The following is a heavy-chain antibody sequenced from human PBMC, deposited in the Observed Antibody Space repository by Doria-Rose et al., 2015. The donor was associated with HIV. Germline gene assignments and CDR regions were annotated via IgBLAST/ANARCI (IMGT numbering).Heavy chain of an antibody. Sequence: QVTLKESGPVLVKPTETLTLTCTVSGVSLSSPGMGVSWIRQHPGKALGWLANIFSDDERSYKPSRRSRLTISRGTSKIQVVLTMTDMDPVDTATYHCARIKSSRWYHKYYFDFWGQGTLVIVSA. V-gene: IGHV2-26*01. J-gene: IGHJ4*02. CDR2: IFSDDER. D-gene: IGHD6-13*01. CDR3: ARIKSSRWYHKYYFDF. CDR1: GVSLSSPGMG.